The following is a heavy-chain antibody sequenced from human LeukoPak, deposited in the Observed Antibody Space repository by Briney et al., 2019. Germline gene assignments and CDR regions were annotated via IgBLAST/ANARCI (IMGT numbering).Heavy chain of an antibody. Sequence: SQTLSLTCAISGDSVSSNSAAWNWIRQPPSRGLEWLGRTYYRSKWYYDYAVSVKSRITINPDTSKNQFSLQLNSVTPEDTAVYYCARGSGSYLNWFDPWGQGTLVTVSS. D-gene: IGHD1-26*01. CDR3: ARGSGSYLNWFDP. CDR2: TYYRSKWYY. J-gene: IGHJ5*02. V-gene: IGHV6-1*01. CDR1: GDSVSSNSAA.